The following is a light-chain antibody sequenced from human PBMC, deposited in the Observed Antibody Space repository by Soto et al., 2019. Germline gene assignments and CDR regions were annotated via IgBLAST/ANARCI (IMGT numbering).Light chain of an antibody. CDR1: QGISSF. CDR2: GAS. CDR3: QKYSSVIT. Sequence: DIQMTQSPSSLSASVGDRVTITCRASQGISSFVAWYQQKPGKVPRLLISGASTLQSGVPCRFSGSGSGTDFTLTITSLQPEDVATYYCQKYSSVITFGQGTRLEIK. J-gene: IGKJ5*01. V-gene: IGKV1-27*01.